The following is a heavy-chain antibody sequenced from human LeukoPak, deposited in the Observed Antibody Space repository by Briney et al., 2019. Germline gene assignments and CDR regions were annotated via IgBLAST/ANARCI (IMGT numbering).Heavy chain of an antibody. D-gene: IGHD6-13*01. CDR3: ATGYMENGNY. CDR1: GYIFTDYY. Sequence: ASVKVSCKASGYIFTDYYLHWVRQAPGQGLEWMGWITPKNGATKYAQKFQGRVTMISDTSISTANMELTSLTSDDTAVCYCATGYMENGNYWGQGTLVTVSS. J-gene: IGHJ4*02. CDR2: ITPKNGAT. V-gene: IGHV1-2*02.